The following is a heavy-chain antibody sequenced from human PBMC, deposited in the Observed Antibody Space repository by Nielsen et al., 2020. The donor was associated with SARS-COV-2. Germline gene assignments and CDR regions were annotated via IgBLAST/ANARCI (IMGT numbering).Heavy chain of an antibody. CDR3: AREGRKLPLDY. CDR1: GFTFSDYY. D-gene: IGHD5-24*01. CDR2: ITSSSTYT. J-gene: IGHJ4*02. V-gene: IGHV3-11*05. Sequence: GESLKISCVGSGFTFSDYYMSWVRQAPGKGLEWVSYITSSSTYTNYADSVKGRFPISRDNAKNSLSLQMHSLRAEDTAVYYCAREGRKLPLDYWGQGTLVTVSS.